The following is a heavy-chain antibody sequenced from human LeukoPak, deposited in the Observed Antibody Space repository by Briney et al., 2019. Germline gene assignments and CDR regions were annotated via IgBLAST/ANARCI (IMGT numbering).Heavy chain of an antibody. Sequence: PGGSLRLSCAASGFTFSSCSMNWVRQAPGKGLEWVSSISSSSSYIYYADSVKGRFTISRDNAKNSLYLQMNSLRAEDTAVYFCATSDSYHWLLEYWGRGTLVTVSS. CDR1: GFTFSSCS. V-gene: IGHV3-21*04. CDR3: ATSDSYHWLLEY. CDR2: ISSSSSYI. J-gene: IGHJ4*02. D-gene: IGHD6-19*01.